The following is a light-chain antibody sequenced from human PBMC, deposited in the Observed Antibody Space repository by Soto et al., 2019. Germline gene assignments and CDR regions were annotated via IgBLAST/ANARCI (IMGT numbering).Light chain of an antibody. J-gene: IGLJ2*01. CDR3: SSYTSSSTLVL. CDR2: EVS. Sequence: QSALTQPASVSGSPGQSITISCTGTSSDVGGYNYVSWYQQRPGKAPKLMIHEVSNRPSGVSNRFAGSKSGNTASLTISGLQAEDEANYYCSSYTSSSTLVLFGGGTKVTVL. V-gene: IGLV2-14*01. CDR1: SSDVGGYNY.